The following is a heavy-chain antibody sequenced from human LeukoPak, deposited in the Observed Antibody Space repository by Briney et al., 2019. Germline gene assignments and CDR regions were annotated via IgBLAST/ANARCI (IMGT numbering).Heavy chain of an antibody. V-gene: IGHV1-2*02. J-gene: IGHJ5*02. CDR3: ARGGIEDSGYDINRFDP. Sequence: ASVKVSCKASGYTFTGYYMHWVRQAPGQGLEWMGWINPNSGGTNYAQKFQGRVTMTRDTSISTAYMELSRLRSDDTAVYYCARGGIEDSGYDINRFDPWGQGTLVTVSS. D-gene: IGHD5-12*01. CDR2: INPNSGGT. CDR1: GYTFTGYY.